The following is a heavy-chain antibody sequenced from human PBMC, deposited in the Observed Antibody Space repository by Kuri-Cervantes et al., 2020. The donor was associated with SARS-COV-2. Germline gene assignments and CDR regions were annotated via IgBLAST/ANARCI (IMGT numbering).Heavy chain of an antibody. CDR2: INPDGSYT. D-gene: IGHD1-1*01. V-gene: IGHV3-74*01. Sequence: GESLKISCAASGFTFGGHWIHWVRQAPGKGLAWVSRINPDGSYTNNADSVKGRFTLSRDNAKNMLFLQMNSLRAEDTAVYYCVRDGDHWNFDYWGQGTLVTVSS. CDR3: VRDGDHWNFDY. CDR1: GFTFGGHW. J-gene: IGHJ4*02.